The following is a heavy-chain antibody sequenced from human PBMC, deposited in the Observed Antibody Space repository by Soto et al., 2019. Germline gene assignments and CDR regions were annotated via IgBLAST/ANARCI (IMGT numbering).Heavy chain of an antibody. Sequence: QVQLVQSGAEVKKPGASVKVSCKASGYTFTSYDINWVRQATGQGLEWMGWMNPNSGNTGYAQKFQGRVTMPRNTSISTAYMELSSLRSEDTAVYYCARGRHGYYGSGSYDYYYYMDVWGKGTTVTVSS. CDR3: ARGRHGYYGSGSYDYYYYMDV. CDR2: MNPNSGNT. V-gene: IGHV1-8*01. CDR1: GYTFTSYD. J-gene: IGHJ6*03. D-gene: IGHD3-10*01.